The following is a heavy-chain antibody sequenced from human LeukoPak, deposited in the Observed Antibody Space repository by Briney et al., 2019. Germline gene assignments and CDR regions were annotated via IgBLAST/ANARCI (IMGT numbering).Heavy chain of an antibody. CDR3: AKEGAAPGPDFDY. Sequence: SETLSLTCTVSGASIRSYYWSWLRQPAGKGLEWIGRIVPSGITNYNPSLESRVTMSVDTSKNRFSLNFKSVTAADTAVYYCAKEGAAPGPDFDYWGQGILVIVSS. CDR1: GASIRSYY. J-gene: IGHJ4*02. D-gene: IGHD6-13*01. V-gene: IGHV4-4*07. CDR2: IVPSGIT.